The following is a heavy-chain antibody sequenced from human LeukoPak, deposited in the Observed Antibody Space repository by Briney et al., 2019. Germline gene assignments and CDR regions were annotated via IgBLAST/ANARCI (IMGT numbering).Heavy chain of an antibody. Sequence: GSLRLSCAASGFTFSTYEMDWVRQAPGRGLEWVSYITGSGTVYYADSVKGRFTISRDNAKNSLYLQMNSLRDEDTGVYYCAREGVPGDGDHFDYWGQGTLVTVSS. CDR2: ITGSGTV. J-gene: IGHJ4*02. CDR1: GFTFSTYE. V-gene: IGHV3-48*03. CDR3: AREGVPGDGDHFDY. D-gene: IGHD3-16*01.